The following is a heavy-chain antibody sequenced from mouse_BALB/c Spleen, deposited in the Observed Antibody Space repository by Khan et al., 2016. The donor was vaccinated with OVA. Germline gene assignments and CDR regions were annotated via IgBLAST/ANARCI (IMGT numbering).Heavy chain of an antibody. Sequence: QVQLKESGPELVKPGASVRISCKAPGYTFTTYYIHWVKQRPGQGLEWIGWIYPGSINTKYNEQFKGKATLTADKSSSTAYMQLSSLTSEDSEVYFSARDDYFVGDAMDYWGQGTSVTVSS. V-gene: IGHV1S56*01. D-gene: IGHD2-4*01. CDR2: IYPGSINT. J-gene: IGHJ4*01. CDR3: ARDDYFVGDAMDY. CDR1: GYTFTTYY.